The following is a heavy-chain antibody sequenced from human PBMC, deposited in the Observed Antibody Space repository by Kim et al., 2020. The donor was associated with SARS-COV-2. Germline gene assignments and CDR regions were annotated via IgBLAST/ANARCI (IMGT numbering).Heavy chain of an antibody. J-gene: IGHJ5*02. V-gene: IGHV3-30*04. CDR2: ISYDETNK. Sequence: GGSLRLSCAASGFMFSSYAMHWVRQAPGKGLEWVAVISYDETNKYYADSVKGRFTISRDNSKNTLYLQMNSLRPEDTAVYYCARDGVGLEWLGNWFDPWGQGTLVTVSS. D-gene: IGHD3-3*01. CDR3: ARDGVGLEWLGNWFDP. CDR1: GFMFSSYA.